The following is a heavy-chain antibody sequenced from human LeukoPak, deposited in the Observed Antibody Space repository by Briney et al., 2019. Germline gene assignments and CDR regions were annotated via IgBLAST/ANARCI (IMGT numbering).Heavy chain of an antibody. V-gene: IGHV3-7*03. J-gene: IGHJ4*02. Sequence: GGSVRLSCAASGFIFTSYWMSWVRQAPGKGLEWVANIKQDGSEIYYVDSVKGRFTISRDNAKNSLSLQMNSLRAEDTAVYYCARQAATMGRFYFDYWGQGTLVTVSS. D-gene: IGHD5-24*01. CDR3: ARQAATMGRFYFDY. CDR1: GFIFTSYW. CDR2: IKQDGSEI.